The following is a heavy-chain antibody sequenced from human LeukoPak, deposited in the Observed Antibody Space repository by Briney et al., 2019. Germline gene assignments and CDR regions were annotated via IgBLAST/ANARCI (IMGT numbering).Heavy chain of an antibody. D-gene: IGHD6-13*01. CDR2: SYPSGGTT. V-gene: IGHV1-46*01. CDR3: ASDVIAAPGDTLWH. J-gene: IGHJ4*02. CDR1: GYTFTNYY. Sequence: ASVKVSCKASGYTFTNYYIHWLRQAPGQGLDWMGISYPSGGTTTYAQKFQGRVTMTGDTSTSQVYMELSSLRSEDTAVYYCASDVIAAPGDTLWHWGQGTLVTVSS.